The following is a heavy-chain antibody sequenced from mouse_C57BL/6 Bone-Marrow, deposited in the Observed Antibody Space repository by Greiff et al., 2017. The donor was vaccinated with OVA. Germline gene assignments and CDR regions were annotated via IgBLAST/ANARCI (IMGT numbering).Heavy chain of an antibody. J-gene: IGHJ1*03. CDR2: IYPYNGVA. V-gene: IGHV1-31*01. CDR3: ARRRYCGPWYFDV. CDR1: GYSFTGYY. Sequence: EVQLQESGPELVKPGASVKISCKASGYSFTGYYMHWVKQSHGNILDWIGYIYPYNGVASYNQKFKGKATLTVDKSSSKVYMELRSLTTEDSTVYYCARRRYCGPWYFDVWGTGTTVTVSS.